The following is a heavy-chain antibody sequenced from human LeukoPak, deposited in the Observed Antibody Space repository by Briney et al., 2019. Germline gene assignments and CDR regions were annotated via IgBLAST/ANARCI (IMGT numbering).Heavy chain of an antibody. J-gene: IGHJ4*02. V-gene: IGHV3-11*04. CDR1: GFTFSDYY. CDR2: ISSSGSTI. D-gene: IGHD3-3*01. Sequence: GGSLRLSCAASGFTFSDYYMSWIRQAPGKGLEWVSYISSSGSTIYYVDSVKGRFTISRDNAKNSLYLQMNSLGAEDTAVYCCARDRSAALRFLEWLSYCPTFDYWGQGTLVTVSS. CDR3: ARDRSAALRFLEWLSYCPTFDY.